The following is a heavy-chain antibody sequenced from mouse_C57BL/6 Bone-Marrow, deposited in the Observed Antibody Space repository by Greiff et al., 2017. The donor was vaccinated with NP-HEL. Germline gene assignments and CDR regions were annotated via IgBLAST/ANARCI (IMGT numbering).Heavy chain of an antibody. CDR1: GFPFSDYY. J-gene: IGHJ2*01. V-gene: IGHV5-16*01. D-gene: IGHD2-4*01. CDR3: ARVMITRVYFDY. CDR2: INYDGSST. Sequence: EVKVVESEGGLVQPGSSMKLSCTASGFPFSDYYMALVRQVPEKGLDWVANINYDGSSTYYLDSLKSRFIISRDNAKNILYLQMSSLKSEDTATYYCARVMITRVYFDYWGQGTTLTVSS.